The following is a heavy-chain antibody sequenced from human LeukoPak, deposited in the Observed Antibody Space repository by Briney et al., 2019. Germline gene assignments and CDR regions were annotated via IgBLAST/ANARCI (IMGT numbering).Heavy chain of an antibody. CDR2: ISAYNGNT. Sequence: ASVKVSCKASGYTFTSYGISWVRQASGQGLEWMGWISAYNGNTNYAQKLQGRVTMTTDTSTSTAYMELRSLRSDDTAVYYCARMGWLRASAAETEYFQHWGQGTLVTVSS. CDR3: ARMGWLRASAAETEYFQH. V-gene: IGHV1-18*01. D-gene: IGHD5-12*01. CDR1: GYTFTSYG. J-gene: IGHJ1*01.